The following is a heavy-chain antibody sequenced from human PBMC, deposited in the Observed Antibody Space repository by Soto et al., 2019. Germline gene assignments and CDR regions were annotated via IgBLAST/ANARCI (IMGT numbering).Heavy chain of an antibody. CDR2: IIPIFGTA. D-gene: IGHD3-22*01. V-gene: IGHV1-69*13. CDR1: GGTFSSYA. Sequence: SVKVSCKASGGTFSSYAISWVRQAPGQGLEWMGGIIPIFGTANYAQKFQGRVTITADESTSTAYMELSSLRSEDTAVYYCASFPYYYDISLGGSYYYGMDVWGQGTTVTVSS. J-gene: IGHJ6*02. CDR3: ASFPYYYDISLGGSYYYGMDV.